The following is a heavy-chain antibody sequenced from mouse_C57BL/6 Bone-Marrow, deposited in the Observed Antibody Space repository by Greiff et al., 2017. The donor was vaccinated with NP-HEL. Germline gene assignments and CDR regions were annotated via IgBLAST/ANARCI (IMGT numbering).Heavy chain of an antibody. Sequence: EVKVVESGGGLVQSGRSLRLSCATSGFTFSDFYMEWVRQAPGKGLEWIAASRNKANDYTTEYSASVKGRFIVSRDTSQSILYLQMNALRAEDTAIYYCARGCPHYYGSTYWYFDVWGTGTTVTVSS. CDR2: SRNKANDYTT. D-gene: IGHD1-1*01. J-gene: IGHJ1*03. CDR1: GFTFSDFY. CDR3: ARGCPHYYGSTYWYFDV. V-gene: IGHV7-1*01.